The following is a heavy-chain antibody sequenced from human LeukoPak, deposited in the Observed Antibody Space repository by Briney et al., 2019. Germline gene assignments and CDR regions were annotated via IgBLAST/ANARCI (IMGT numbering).Heavy chain of an antibody. V-gene: IGHV5-51*01. Sequence: PGESLKISCKVSGYSFSYYWIAWVRQMPGKGLEWMGSIYPGDSDARYTPSFQGQVTISAAKSISTTSLQWSSLKASDTAFYYCATHSSTSAQDYFDYWGQGTLVTVSS. J-gene: IGHJ4*02. D-gene: IGHD2-2*01. CDR1: GYSFSYYW. CDR3: ATHSSTSAQDYFDY. CDR2: IYPGDSDA.